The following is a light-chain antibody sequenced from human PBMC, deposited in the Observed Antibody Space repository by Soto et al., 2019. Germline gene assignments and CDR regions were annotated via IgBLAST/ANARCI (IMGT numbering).Light chain of an antibody. CDR1: QSLLYSSNNKNY. CDR3: QEYYDTPYT. Sequence: DIVMTQSPDSLAVSLVERATINCKSSQSLLYSSNNKNYLAWYQQKPGQPPKLLIYWASTRESGVPDRFSGSGSGTDFTLTISSLQAEDVAVYYCQEYYDTPYTFGPGTKVDIK. J-gene: IGKJ3*01. V-gene: IGKV4-1*01. CDR2: WAS.